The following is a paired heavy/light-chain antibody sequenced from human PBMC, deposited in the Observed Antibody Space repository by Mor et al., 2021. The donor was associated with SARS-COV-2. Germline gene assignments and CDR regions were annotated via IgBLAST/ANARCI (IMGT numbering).Light chain of an antibody. Sequence: DIQMTQSPFTLSASVGDRVTITCRASQSISSWLAWYQQKPGKAPKVLIYKASSLESGVPSRFSGGGSGTEFTLTISSLQPDDFATYHCQQYSSFPYTFGQGTKLEIK. V-gene: IGKV1-5*03. CDR1: QSISSW. CDR2: KAS. J-gene: IGKJ2*01. CDR3: QQYSSFPYT.
Heavy chain of an antibody. CDR3: ARGPIRGPPVDQ. CDR2: ISYDGSNK. V-gene: IGHV3-30-3*01. J-gene: IGHJ4*02. CDR1: GFTFSNYA. Sequence: QVQMVESGGGVVQPGRSLRLSCAASGFTFSNYAMHWVRQAPGKGLEWVAVISYDGSNKYYADSVRGRFTISRDKSKKILYLQMNSLRVEDTAVYYCARGPIRGPPVDQWGQGTLVTVSS. D-gene: IGHD3-10*01.